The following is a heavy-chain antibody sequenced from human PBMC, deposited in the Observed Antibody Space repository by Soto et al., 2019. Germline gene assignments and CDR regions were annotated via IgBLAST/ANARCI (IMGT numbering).Heavy chain of an antibody. CDR3: ARDRGWAFDC. CDR1: GFTFSSFS. J-gene: IGHJ4*02. CDR2: IGGGGRLI. Sequence: EVQLVESGGGVVQRGGSLRLSCAASGFTFSSFSMNWVRQAPGRGLEWISYIGGGGRLISYADSVKGRFAISRDNAQNSLYLQMDSLRDEDTAVYYCARDRGWAFDCCGQGPLVTVSS. V-gene: IGHV3-48*02. D-gene: IGHD6-19*01.